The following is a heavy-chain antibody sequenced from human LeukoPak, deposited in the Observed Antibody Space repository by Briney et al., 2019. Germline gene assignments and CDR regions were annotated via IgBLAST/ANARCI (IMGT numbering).Heavy chain of an antibody. Sequence: GGSLRLSCAASGFTFSVYSMNWVLQAPGKGLEWISYISDSGATEYADSVKGRFTISRDNVMNSLYLQMNSLSDEDTGIYYCARDFWSDGGVWGQGTTVTVSS. CDR1: GFTFSVYS. CDR3: ARDFWSDGGV. CDR2: ISDSGAT. J-gene: IGHJ6*02. V-gene: IGHV3-48*02. D-gene: IGHD3-3*01.